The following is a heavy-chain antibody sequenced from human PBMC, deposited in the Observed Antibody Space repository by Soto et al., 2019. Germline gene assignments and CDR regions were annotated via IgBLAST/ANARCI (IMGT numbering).Heavy chain of an antibody. V-gene: IGHV3-30-3*01. CDR2: ISYDGSNK. D-gene: IGHD3-3*01. Sequence: QVQLVESGGGVVQPGRSLRLSCAASGFTFSSYAMHWVRQAPGKGLEWVAVISYDGSNKYYADSVKGRFTISRDNSKNTPYLQMNSLRAHDTAVYYSARETYYDFWSGPYYGTDVWGQGTTVTVSS. CDR3: ARETYYDFWSGPYYGTDV. CDR1: GFTFSSYA. J-gene: IGHJ6*02.